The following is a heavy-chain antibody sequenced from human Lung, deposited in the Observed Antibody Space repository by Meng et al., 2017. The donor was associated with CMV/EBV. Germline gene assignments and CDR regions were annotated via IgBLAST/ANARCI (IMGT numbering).Heavy chain of an antibody. Sequence: GESLKISCAASGFTFDDYGMSWVRQAPGKGLEWVSGINWNGGSTGYADSVKGRFTISRDNAKNSLYLQMNSLRAEDTALYYCARIYDFWSGSKGSAFDIWGQGKXVNGSS. CDR2: INWNGGST. D-gene: IGHD3-3*01. V-gene: IGHV3-20*04. CDR1: GFTFDDYG. J-gene: IGHJ3*02. CDR3: ARIYDFWSGSKGSAFDI.